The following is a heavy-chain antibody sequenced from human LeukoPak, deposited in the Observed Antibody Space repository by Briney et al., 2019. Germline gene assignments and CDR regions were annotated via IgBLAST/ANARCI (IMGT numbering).Heavy chain of an antibody. CDR2: ISWNSGTI. CDR3: AKDKTGGGYGFDF. D-gene: IGHD3-16*01. CDR1: GFTFDDYG. J-gene: IGHJ4*02. Sequence: GGSLRLSCAASGFTFDDYGMHWVRQGPGKGLEWVSGISWNSGTIDYADSVKGRFTISRDNAKNSLYLRMSSLRAEDTALYYCAKDKTGGGYGFDFWGQGTLVTVSS. V-gene: IGHV3-9*01.